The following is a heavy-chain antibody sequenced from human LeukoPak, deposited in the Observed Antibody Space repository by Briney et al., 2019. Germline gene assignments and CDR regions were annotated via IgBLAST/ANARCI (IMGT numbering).Heavy chain of an antibody. V-gene: IGHV3-66*01. D-gene: IGHD6-13*01. CDR1: GLTVSSSY. Sequence: GGSLRLSCAASGLTVSSSYMSWVRQAPGKGLEWVSVIYSDGGIYYADSVKDRFTISRDNSKNTLYLQMNSLRAEDTALYYCARESSWSSDYWGQGILVTVSS. J-gene: IGHJ4*02. CDR2: IYSDGGI. CDR3: ARESSWSSDY.